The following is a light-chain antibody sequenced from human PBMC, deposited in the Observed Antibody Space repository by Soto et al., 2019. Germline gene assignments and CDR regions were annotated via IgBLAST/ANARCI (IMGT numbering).Light chain of an antibody. Sequence: QSVLTQPASVSGSPGQSITSSCTGTSSDVGGYNYVSWYQQHPGKAPKLMIYDVSNRPSGVSNRFSGFKSGNTASLTISGLQAEDEADYYCSSYTSSSTPYVFGTGTKVT. V-gene: IGLV2-14*01. CDR1: SSDVGGYNY. CDR3: SSYTSSSTPYV. CDR2: DVS. J-gene: IGLJ1*01.